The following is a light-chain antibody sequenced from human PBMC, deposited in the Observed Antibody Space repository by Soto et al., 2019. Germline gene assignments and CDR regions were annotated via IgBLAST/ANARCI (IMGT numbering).Light chain of an antibody. CDR2: AAC. Sequence: DIQMTQSPSSLSASVGDRVTITCRASQSISIYLNWYQQKPGKAPKVLIYAACSLQSGVPPRFSGSGSGTDFTLTISSLQPEDFATYYCQQSYNIPRATFGQGTKVEIK. CDR3: QQSYNIPRAT. CDR1: QSISIY. V-gene: IGKV1-39*01. J-gene: IGKJ1*01.